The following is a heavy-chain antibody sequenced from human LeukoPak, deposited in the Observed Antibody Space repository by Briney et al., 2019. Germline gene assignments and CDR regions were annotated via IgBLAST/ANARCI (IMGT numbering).Heavy chain of an antibody. CDR1: GFTLIDY. D-gene: IGHD6-13*01. Sequence: ASVKVSWKASGFTLIDYIHWVRQDPRQGLQWMGWIKANSGDTEYAQKFQGRVTMTRDTSISTVYMELSSLRSDDTAVYYCARADSVPAGDYHYWYMDVWGKGTTVTVSS. CDR3: ARADSVPAGDYHYWYMDV. J-gene: IGHJ6*03. V-gene: IGHV1-2*02. CDR2: IKANSGDT.